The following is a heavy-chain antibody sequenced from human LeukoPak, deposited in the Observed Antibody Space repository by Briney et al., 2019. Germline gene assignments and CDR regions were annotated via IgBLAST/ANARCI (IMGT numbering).Heavy chain of an antibody. CDR3: ARDPPYYYDSSGYNPLYAFDI. CDR2: IYTSGST. CDR1: GGSISSYY. J-gene: IGHJ3*02. V-gene: IGHV4-4*07. D-gene: IGHD3-22*01. Sequence: SETLSLTCTVPGGSISSYYWSWIRQPAGKGLEWIGRIYTSGSTNYNPSLKSRVTTSADTSKNQFSLKMSSLTAADTAVYYCARDPPYYYDSSGYNPLYAFDIWGQGTMVTVSS.